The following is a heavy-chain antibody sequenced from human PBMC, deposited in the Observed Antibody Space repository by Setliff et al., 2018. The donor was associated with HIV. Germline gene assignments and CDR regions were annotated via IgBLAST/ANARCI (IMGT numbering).Heavy chain of an antibody. D-gene: IGHD3-3*01. CDR2: IYYSGST. Sequence: KPSETLSLTCTVSGGSISSSSYYWGWIRQPPGKGLEWIGSIYYSGSTYYNPSLKSRVTISVDTSKNQFSLKLSSVTAADTAVYYCARDRTHSPLGPYYENDYWGQGTLVTVSS. CDR1: GGSISSSSYY. CDR3: ARDRTHSPLGPYYENDY. V-gene: IGHV4-39*07. J-gene: IGHJ4*02.